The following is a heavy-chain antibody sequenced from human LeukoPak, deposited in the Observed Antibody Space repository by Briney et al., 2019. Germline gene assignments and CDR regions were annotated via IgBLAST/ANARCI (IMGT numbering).Heavy chain of an antibody. CDR3: ASEWMAAAGINWFDP. V-gene: IGHV4-34*01. Sequence: SETLSLTCTVSDGAIAGYSWSWIRQPPGKGLEWIGEINHSGSTNYNPSLKSRVTISVDTSKNQFSLKLSSVTAADTAVYYCASEWMAAAGINWFDPWGQGTLVTVSS. CDR2: INHSGST. J-gene: IGHJ5*02. D-gene: IGHD6-13*01. CDR1: DGAIAGYS.